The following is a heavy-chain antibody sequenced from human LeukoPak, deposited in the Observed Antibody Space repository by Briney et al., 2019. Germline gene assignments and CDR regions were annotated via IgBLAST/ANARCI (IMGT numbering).Heavy chain of an antibody. CDR1: GFTFSSYW. CDR2: INSDGSST. J-gene: IGHJ6*02. D-gene: IGHD3-10*01. Sequence: GGSLRLSCAASGFTFSSYWMHWVRQAPGKGLVWVSRINSDGSSTSYADSVKGRFTLSRDNAKNTLYLQMNSLRAEDTAVYYCAREAREFYYYYYYGMDVWGQGTTVTVSS. CDR3: AREAREFYYYYYYGMDV. V-gene: IGHV3-74*01.